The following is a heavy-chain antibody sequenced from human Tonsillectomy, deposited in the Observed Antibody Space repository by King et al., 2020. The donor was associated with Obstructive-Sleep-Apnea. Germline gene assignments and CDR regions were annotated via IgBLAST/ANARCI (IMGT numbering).Heavy chain of an antibody. CDR2: IRYDGSNK. V-gene: IGHV3-30*02. Sequence: VQLVESGGGVVQPGGSLRLSCAASGFTFSSYGMHWVRQAPGKGLEWVAFIRYDGSNKYYADSVKGRFSISRDNSKNTLYLQRNSLRAEDTAVYYCAKVRYSSSWGIYYYGMDVWGQGTTVTVSS. CDR1: GFTFSSYG. D-gene: IGHD6-13*01. CDR3: AKVRYSSSWGIYYYGMDV. J-gene: IGHJ6*02.